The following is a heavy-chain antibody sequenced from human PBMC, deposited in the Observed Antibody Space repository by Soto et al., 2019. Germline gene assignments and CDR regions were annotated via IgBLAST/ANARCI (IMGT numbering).Heavy chain of an antibody. J-gene: IGHJ6*02. CDR2: IIPIFDTA. Sequence: SVKVSCKASGGTFSSYAISWVRQAPGRGLEWMGGIIPIFDTANYAQKFQGRVTITADESTSTAYMELSSLRSEDTAVYYFARHDCISSSCYYYYYYGMDVWGQGTTVTVSS. CDR3: ARHDCISSSCYYYYYYGMDV. CDR1: GGTFSSYA. D-gene: IGHD2-2*01. V-gene: IGHV1-69*13.